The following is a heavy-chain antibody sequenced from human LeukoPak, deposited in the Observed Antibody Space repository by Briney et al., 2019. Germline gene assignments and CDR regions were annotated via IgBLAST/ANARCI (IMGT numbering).Heavy chain of an antibody. V-gene: IGHV3-30*02. CDR2: INDGGNIK. Sequence: GGSLRLSSAASGVTFSTCGMHWVRPAPGEGMGWVAFINDGGNIKDYADSVKGRLTISRDTSKNILYLQMNSLRVEDTAVYYCVKDFHNSWTFDYWGQGTLVTVSS. D-gene: IGHD6-13*01. CDR1: GVTFSTCG. J-gene: IGHJ4*02. CDR3: VKDFHNSWTFDY.